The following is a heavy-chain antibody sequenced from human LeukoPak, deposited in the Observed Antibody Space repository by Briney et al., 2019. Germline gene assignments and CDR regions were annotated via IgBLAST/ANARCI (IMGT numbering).Heavy chain of an antibody. D-gene: IGHD1-26*01. V-gene: IGHV1-46*01. Sequence: ASVKVSCKASGYTFTGYYIHWVRQAPGQGLEWMGIINPSGGSTTYAQNFQGRVTMTRDTSTSTVYMELSSLRFEDTAVYYCARGLGSGSYYGYWGQGTLVTVSS. J-gene: IGHJ4*02. CDR1: GYTFTGYY. CDR2: INPSGGST. CDR3: ARGLGSGSYYGY.